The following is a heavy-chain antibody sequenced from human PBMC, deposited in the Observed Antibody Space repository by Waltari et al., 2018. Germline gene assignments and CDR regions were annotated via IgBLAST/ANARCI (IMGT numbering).Heavy chain of an antibody. CDR2: SYQTGGA. V-gene: IGHV4-38-2*01. CDR3: ARHWGNENWVFDY. D-gene: IGHD7-27*01. CDR1: GYPISTGYY. J-gene: IGHJ4*02. Sequence: QVQLRESGPGLVKPSETLSLTCAVSGYPISTGYYWGWIRQSPGRGLEWIGSSYQTGGASYNPSHKSRVTVSLDMSRNQFSLKVTSVTAADTALYYCARHWGNENWVFDYWGQGILVTVSS.